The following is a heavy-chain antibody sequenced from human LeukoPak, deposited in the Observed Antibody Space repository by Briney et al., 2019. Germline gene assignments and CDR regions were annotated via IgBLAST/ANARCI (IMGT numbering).Heavy chain of an antibody. Sequence: GRSLRLSCAASGFTFSSYGMHWVRQAPGKGLGWVAVISYDGSNKYYADSVKGRFTISRDNSKNTLYLQMNSLRAEDTAVYYCAKDSRAYSSSLFDYWGQGTLVTVSS. V-gene: IGHV3-30*18. J-gene: IGHJ4*02. CDR3: AKDSRAYSSSLFDY. D-gene: IGHD6-6*01. CDR2: ISYDGSNK. CDR1: GFTFSSYG.